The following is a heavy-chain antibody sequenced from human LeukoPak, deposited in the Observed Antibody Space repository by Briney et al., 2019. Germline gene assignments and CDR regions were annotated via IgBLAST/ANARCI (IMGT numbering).Heavy chain of an antibody. D-gene: IGHD6-19*01. Sequence: ASVKVSCKASGYTFTSYGISWVRQAPGQGLEWMGRISAYNGNTNYAQKLQGRVTMTTDTSTSTAYMELRSLRSDDTAVYYCARTRGAVAGYYYYYMDVWGKGTTVTVSS. CDR2: ISAYNGNT. V-gene: IGHV1-18*01. CDR1: GYTFTSYG. CDR3: ARTRGAVAGYYYYYMDV. J-gene: IGHJ6*03.